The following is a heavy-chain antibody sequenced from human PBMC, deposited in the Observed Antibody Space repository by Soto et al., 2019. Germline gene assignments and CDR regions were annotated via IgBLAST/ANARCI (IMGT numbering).Heavy chain of an antibody. CDR3: VRQYGAQDS. V-gene: IGHV4-39*01. Sequence: QLQLQESGPGLVKPSETLSLTCTVSGESISSGSYYWGWIRQPPGKGLEWIGTIYYSGSTYYNPSLKSRVTISVDTSKNQFSLKRSSVTATDTAVFYCVRQYGAQDSWGQGTLVTVSS. CDR1: GESISSGSYY. CDR2: IYYSGST. J-gene: IGHJ4*02. D-gene: IGHD4-17*01.